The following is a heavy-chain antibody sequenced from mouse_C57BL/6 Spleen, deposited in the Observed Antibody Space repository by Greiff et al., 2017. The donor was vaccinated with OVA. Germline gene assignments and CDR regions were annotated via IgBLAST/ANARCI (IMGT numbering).Heavy chain of an antibody. CDR1: GYTFTSYW. D-gene: IGHD2-4*01. V-gene: IGHV1-69*01. Sequence: QVQLKQPGAELVMPGASVKLSCKASGYTFTSYWMHWVKQRPGQGLEWIGEIDPSDSYTNYNQKFKGKSTLTVDKSSSTAYMQLSSLTSEDSAVYYCARLYDYDNYFDYWGQGTTLTVSS. J-gene: IGHJ2*01. CDR2: IDPSDSYT. CDR3: ARLYDYDNYFDY.